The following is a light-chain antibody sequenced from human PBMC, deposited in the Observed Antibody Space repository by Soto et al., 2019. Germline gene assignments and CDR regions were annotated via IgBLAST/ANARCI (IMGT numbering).Light chain of an antibody. CDR1: QSLIHSDGSTY. CDR2: EVS. CDR3: MQGTHWPWT. J-gene: IGKJ1*01. Sequence: DVVMTQSPLSLPVTLGQPASISCRSSQSLIHSDGSTYLSWFQQRPGRSPRRLIYEVSDRDSGVPDRFSGSGSGTDFTLKISRVAAEDVGVYYCMQGTHWPWTFGQGTEVEIK. V-gene: IGKV2-30*02.